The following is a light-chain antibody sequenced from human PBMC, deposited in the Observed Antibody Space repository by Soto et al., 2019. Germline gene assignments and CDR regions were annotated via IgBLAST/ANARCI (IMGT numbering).Light chain of an antibody. Sequence: EIVMTQSPATLSVSPWERATLSCRASQSVSSSLAWYQQKPGQAPRLLIYGASTRATGIPARFSGSGSGTEFTLTISSLQSEDFAVYYCQQYNNWWTFGQGTKVEIK. CDR2: GAS. V-gene: IGKV3-15*01. J-gene: IGKJ1*01. CDR3: QQYNNWWT. CDR1: QSVSSS.